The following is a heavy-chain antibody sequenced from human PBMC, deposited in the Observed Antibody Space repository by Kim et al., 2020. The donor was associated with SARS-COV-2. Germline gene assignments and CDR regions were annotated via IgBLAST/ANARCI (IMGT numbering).Heavy chain of an antibody. Sequence: YADSVKGRFPIPRNNSKNTLYLQMNSLRAEDTAVYYCANLAVAGGGGVDYWGQGTLVTVSS. J-gene: IGHJ4*02. D-gene: IGHD6-19*01. V-gene: IGHV3-23*01. CDR3: ANLAVAGGGGVDY.